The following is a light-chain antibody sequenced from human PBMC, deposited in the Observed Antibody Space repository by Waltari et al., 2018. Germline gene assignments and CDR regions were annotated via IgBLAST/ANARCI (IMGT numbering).Light chain of an antibody. V-gene: IGKV4-1*01. Sequence: DIVMTQSPDPLAVSLGQRAPLNSTSSQSVLYSSNNKNYLAWYQQKPGQPPKLLIYWASTRESGVPDRFSGSGSGTDFTLTISSLLAEDVAVYYCQQYYSTPPTFGQGTKLEIK. J-gene: IGKJ2*01. CDR2: WAS. CDR3: QQYYSTPPT. CDR1: QSVLYSSNNKNY.